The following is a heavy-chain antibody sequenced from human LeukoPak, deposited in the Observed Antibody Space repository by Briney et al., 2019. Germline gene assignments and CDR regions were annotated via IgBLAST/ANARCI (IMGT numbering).Heavy chain of an antibody. CDR1: RFTFSSYA. CDR2: ISGSGGST. J-gene: IGHJ3*02. Sequence: GGSLRLSCAASRFTFSSYAMSWVRQVPGKGLEWVSGISGSGGSTYYADSVKGRFTISRDNSKNTLYLQMNSLRAEDTAVYYCARDHGGVVAAAFDIWGQGTMVTVSS. CDR3: ARDHGGVVAAAFDI. D-gene: IGHD2-15*01. V-gene: IGHV3-23*01.